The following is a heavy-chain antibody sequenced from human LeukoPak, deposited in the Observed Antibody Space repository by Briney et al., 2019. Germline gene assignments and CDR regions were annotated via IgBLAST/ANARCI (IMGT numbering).Heavy chain of an antibody. D-gene: IGHD3-22*01. CDR1: GFTFSSYG. V-gene: IGHV3-33*06. Sequence: PGGSLRLSCAASGFTFSSYGMHWVRQAPGKGLEWVAVIWYDGSNKYYANSVKGRFTISRDNSKNTLYLQMNSLRAEDTAVYYRAKDSYYDSSGYYRWGQGTLVTVSS. J-gene: IGHJ4*02. CDR2: IWYDGSNK. CDR3: AKDSYYDSSGYYR.